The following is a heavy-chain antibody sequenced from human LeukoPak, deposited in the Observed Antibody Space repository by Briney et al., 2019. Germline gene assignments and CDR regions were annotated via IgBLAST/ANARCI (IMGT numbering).Heavy chain of an antibody. CDR3: ARGGYYGSGSLYYGLDV. D-gene: IGHD3-10*01. V-gene: IGHV1-8*03. J-gene: IGHJ6*02. CDR1: GYTFTSYD. Sequence: ASVKVSCKASGYTFTSYDINWVRQATGQGLEWMGWMNPNSGNTGYAQKFQGRVTITRNTSISTAYMELSSLRSEDTAVYYCARGGYYGSGSLYYGLDVWGQGTTVTVSS. CDR2: MNPNSGNT.